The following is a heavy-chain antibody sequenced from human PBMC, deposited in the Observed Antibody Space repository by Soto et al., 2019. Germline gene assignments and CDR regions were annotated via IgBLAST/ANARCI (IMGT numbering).Heavy chain of an antibody. Sequence: GGSLRLSCAASGFTFSSYAMSWVRQAPGKGLEWVSAISGSGGSTYYADSVKGRFTISRGNSKNTLYLQMNSLRAEDTAVYYCAKDQLRFLEWPRIPLYYYGMDVWGQGTTVTVSS. CDR3: AKDQLRFLEWPRIPLYYYGMDV. J-gene: IGHJ6*02. V-gene: IGHV3-23*01. CDR2: ISGSGGST. CDR1: GFTFSSYA. D-gene: IGHD3-3*01.